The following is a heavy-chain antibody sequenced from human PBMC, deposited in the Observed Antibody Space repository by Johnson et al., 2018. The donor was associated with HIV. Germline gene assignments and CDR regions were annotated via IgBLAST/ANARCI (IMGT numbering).Heavy chain of an antibody. Sequence: VQLVESGGGLVQPGGSLRLSCAASGFTFSSYWMSWVRQAPGKGLEWVANIKQDGSEKYYVDSVKGRFTISRDNAKNSLYLQMNSLRAEDTAVYYCARGTYYNFWSGYVEAFDIWGQGTMVTVSS. D-gene: IGHD3-3*01. J-gene: IGHJ3*02. CDR1: GFTFSSYW. V-gene: IGHV3-7*01. CDR3: ARGTYYNFWSGYVEAFDI. CDR2: IKQDGSEK.